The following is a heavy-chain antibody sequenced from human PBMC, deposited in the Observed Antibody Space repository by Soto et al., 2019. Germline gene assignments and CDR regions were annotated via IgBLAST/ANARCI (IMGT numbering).Heavy chain of an antibody. CDR1: GGTFSSYA. CDR3: AAGYCGGDCYSIGDPNWFDP. J-gene: IGHJ5*02. V-gene: IGHV1-69*12. Sequence: QVQLVQSGAEVKKPGSSVKVSCKASGGTFSSYAISWVRQAPGQGLEWMGGIIPIFGTANYAQKFQGRVTITADESTSTAYMGLSSLRSEDTAVYYCAAGYCGGDCYSIGDPNWFDPWGQGTLVTVSS. CDR2: IIPIFGTA. D-gene: IGHD2-21*02.